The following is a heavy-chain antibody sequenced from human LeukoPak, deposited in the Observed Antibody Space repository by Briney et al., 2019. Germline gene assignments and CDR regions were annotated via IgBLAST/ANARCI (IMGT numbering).Heavy chain of an antibody. CDR2: INTDGSST. CDR3: TTDIIVVVP. CDR1: GFTFSSYG. D-gene: IGHD3-22*01. V-gene: IGHV3-74*01. J-gene: IGHJ5*02. Sequence: GGSLRLSCAASGFTFSSYGMHWVRQGPGQGLVGVSYINTDGSSTTYADSVRGRFTISRDNAKNTLYLQMNSLKPEDTAVYYCTTDIIVVVPWGQGTLVTVSS.